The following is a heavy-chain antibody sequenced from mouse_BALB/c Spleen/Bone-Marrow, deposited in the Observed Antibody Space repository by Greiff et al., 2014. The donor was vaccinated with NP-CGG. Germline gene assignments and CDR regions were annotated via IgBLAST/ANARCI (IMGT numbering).Heavy chain of an antibody. V-gene: IGHV5-6-3*01. Sequence: VQVVESGGGLVQPGGSLKLSCAASGFTFSSYGMSWVRQTPDKRLELVATINSNGGSTYYPDSVKGRFTISRDNAKNTLYLQMSSLKSEDTAMYYCARPYGNWYFDVWGAGTTVTVSS. CDR1: GFTFSSYG. CDR3: ARPYGNWYFDV. CDR2: INSNGGST. J-gene: IGHJ1*01. D-gene: IGHD2-1*01.